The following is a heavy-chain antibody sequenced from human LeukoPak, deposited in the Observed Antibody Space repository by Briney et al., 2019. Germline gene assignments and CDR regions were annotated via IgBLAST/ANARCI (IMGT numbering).Heavy chain of an antibody. V-gene: IGHV4-39*02. CDR2: IYFTGTT. J-gene: IGHJ4*02. CDR1: GDSISSTTYY. CDR3: ARGLYDGGSWFHFDS. D-gene: IGHD6-13*01. Sequence: PSETLSLTCTVSGDSISSTTYYWAWIRQPPGKGLEWIGNIYFTGTTFYNPSLKSRVTMSIGTSKSHFSLDLNSVTAADMAVYYCARGLYDGGSWFHFDSWGQGTLVTASS.